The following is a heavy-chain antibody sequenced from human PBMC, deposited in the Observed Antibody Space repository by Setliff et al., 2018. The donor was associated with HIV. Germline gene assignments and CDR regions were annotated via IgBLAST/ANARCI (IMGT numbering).Heavy chain of an antibody. CDR1: GGSISGYH. D-gene: IGHD3-3*01. CDR3: ARGAYYNFWSGYSAGGGSLGP. Sequence: ASETLSLTCSVSGGSISGYHWNWVRQPPGKGLEWMGYIYYSGSTDYNPALKRRVTISLDTSKNQFSLKLSSVTAADTAVYYCARGAYYNFWSGYSAGGGSLGPWGQGTLVTVSS. V-gene: IGHV4-59*01. CDR2: IYYSGST. J-gene: IGHJ5*02.